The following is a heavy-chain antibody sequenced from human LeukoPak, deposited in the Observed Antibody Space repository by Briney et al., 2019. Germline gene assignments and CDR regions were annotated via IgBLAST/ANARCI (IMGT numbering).Heavy chain of an antibody. Sequence: SETLSLTCVVSGGSIITNDYWWGWIRQPPGKGLEWIGTIDHAGTTFYNVSLKSRVTISVNTSKNQFSLKLSSVTAADTAVYYCARDIIAVAYYDILTGYYNGYYFDYWGQGTLVTVSS. CDR2: IDHAGTT. CDR3: ARDIIAVAYYDILTGYYNGYYFDY. V-gene: IGHV4-39*07. D-gene: IGHD3-9*01. CDR1: GGSIITNDYW. J-gene: IGHJ4*02.